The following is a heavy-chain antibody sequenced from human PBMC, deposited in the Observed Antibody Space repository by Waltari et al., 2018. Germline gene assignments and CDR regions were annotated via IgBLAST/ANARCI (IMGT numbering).Heavy chain of an antibody. CDR3: ARSSTTVTTFG. J-gene: IGHJ4*02. CDR1: GFTFSTHS. Sequence: EVQLVASGGGLVKAGGSLSLPWAAFGFTFSTHSMTWVRQAPGKGLEWVSSISSSSLYTSYADSVKGRVTISRDNAKNSLYLQMNSLRVEDTAVYYCARSSTTVTTFGWGQGTLVTVSS. V-gene: IGHV3-21*01. D-gene: IGHD4-17*01. CDR2: ISSSSLYT.